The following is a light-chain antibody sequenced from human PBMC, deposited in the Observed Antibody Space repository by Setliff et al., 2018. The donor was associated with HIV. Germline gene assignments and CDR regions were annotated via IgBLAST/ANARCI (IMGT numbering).Light chain of an antibody. CDR3: GSWDSSLSAFV. CDR2: DND. Sequence: QSVLTQPPPVSAAPGQKVTISCSGSTSNIENNYVSWYQQLPGTVPKLLIYDNDERPSGIPDRVSGSRSGTSATLGITGLQTGDEADYYCGSWDSSLSAFVFGTGTKVTVL. CDR1: TSNIENNY. J-gene: IGLJ1*01. V-gene: IGLV1-51*01.